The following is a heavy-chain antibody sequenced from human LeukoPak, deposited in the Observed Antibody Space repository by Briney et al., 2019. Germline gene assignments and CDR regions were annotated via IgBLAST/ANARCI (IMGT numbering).Heavy chain of an antibody. V-gene: IGHV3-48*03. CDR3: ARVMWSGGNWFDP. D-gene: IGHD2-21*01. CDR2: ISSSVSTI. CDR1: GFTFSSYE. J-gene: IGHJ5*02. Sequence: GGSLRLSCAASGFTFSSYEMNWVRQAPGKGLEWVSYISSSVSTISYADSVKGRFTTSRDNAKNSLYLQMNSLRAEDTAVYYCARVMWSGGNWFDPWGQGTLVTVSS.